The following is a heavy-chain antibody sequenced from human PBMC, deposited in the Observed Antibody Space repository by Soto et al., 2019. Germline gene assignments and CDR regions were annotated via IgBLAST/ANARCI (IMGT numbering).Heavy chain of an antibody. V-gene: IGHV3-53*01. CDR3: ARVATVTTLNYYYGMDV. J-gene: IGHJ6*02. CDR2: IYSGGST. CDR1: GFTVSSNY. Sequence: LRLSCAASGFTVSSNYISWVRQAPGKGLELVSVIYSGGSTYYADSVKGRFTISRDNSKNTLYLQMNSLRAEDTAVYYCARVATVTTLNYYYGMDVWGQGTTVTVSS. D-gene: IGHD4-4*01.